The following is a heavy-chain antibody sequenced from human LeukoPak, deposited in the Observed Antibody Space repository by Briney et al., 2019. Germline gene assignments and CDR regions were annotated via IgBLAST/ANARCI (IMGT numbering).Heavy chain of an antibody. Sequence: ESLKISCKGSGYSFTSYWIGWVRQMPGKGLEWMGIIYPGDSDTRYSPSFQGQVTISADKSISTAYLQWSSLKASDTAMYYCARQKAVRGVIPPLPPNWFDPWGQGTLVTVSS. CDR1: GYSFTSYW. CDR2: IYPGDSDT. CDR3: ARQKAVRGVIPPLPPNWFDP. J-gene: IGHJ5*02. V-gene: IGHV5-51*01. D-gene: IGHD3-10*01.